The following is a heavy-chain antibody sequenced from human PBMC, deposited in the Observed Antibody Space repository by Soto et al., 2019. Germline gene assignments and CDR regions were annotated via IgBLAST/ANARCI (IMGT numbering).Heavy chain of an antibody. V-gene: IGHV4-30-4*08. D-gene: IGHD2-2*01. CDR1: VGSIISDDYY. CDR2: IHYSGTT. CDR3: ARATAYCGRTTCYPFDY. Sequence: SETLSLTCTVSVGSIISDDYYWTWIRQPPGKGLEWLGRIHYSGTTYYNPSLRSRLTMSMDSSRNQFSLRLTSGTAADTAMYYCARATAYCGRTTCYPFDYWGQGTLVTVSS. J-gene: IGHJ4*02.